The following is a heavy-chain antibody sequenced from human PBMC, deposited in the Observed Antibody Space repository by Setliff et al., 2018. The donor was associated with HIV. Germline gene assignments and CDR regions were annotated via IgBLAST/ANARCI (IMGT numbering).Heavy chain of an antibody. V-gene: IGHV1-46*01. Sequence: ASVKVSCKASGYTFTSYYMHWVRQAPGQGLEWMGIINPSGGSTNYAQKFQGRVTMTRDTSTSTVYMELRRLRSDDTAMYYCARDQTPLDAFDIWGQGTMVTVSS. J-gene: IGHJ3*02. CDR1: GYTFTSYY. D-gene: IGHD2-15*01. CDR2: INPSGGST. CDR3: ARDQTPLDAFDI.